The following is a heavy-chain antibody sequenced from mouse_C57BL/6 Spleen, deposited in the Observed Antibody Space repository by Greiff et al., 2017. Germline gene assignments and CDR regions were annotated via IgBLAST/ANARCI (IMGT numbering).Heavy chain of an antibody. D-gene: IGHD1-1*01. V-gene: IGHV1-64*01. CDR3: AREGCITTVVAFDY. CDR1: GYTFTSYW. J-gene: IGHJ2*01. Sequence: VQLQQPGAELVKPGASVKLSCKASGYTFTSYWMHWVKQRPGQGLEWIGMIHPNSGSTNYNEKFKSKATLTVDKSSSTAYMQLSSLTSEDSAVYYCAREGCITTVVAFDYWGQGTTLTVSS. CDR2: IHPNSGST.